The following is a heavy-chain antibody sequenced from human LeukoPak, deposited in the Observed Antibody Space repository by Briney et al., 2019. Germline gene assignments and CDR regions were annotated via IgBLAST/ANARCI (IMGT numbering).Heavy chain of an antibody. J-gene: IGHJ4*02. Sequence: PGRSLRLSCAASGFTLSSYGMHWVRQAPGKGLEWVAVISYDGSNKYYADSVKGRFTISRDNSKNTLYLQMNSLRAEDTAVYYCARGDLNWGQGTLVTVRS. CDR2: ISYDGSNK. CDR1: GFTLSSYG. CDR3: ARGDLN. V-gene: IGHV3-30*03.